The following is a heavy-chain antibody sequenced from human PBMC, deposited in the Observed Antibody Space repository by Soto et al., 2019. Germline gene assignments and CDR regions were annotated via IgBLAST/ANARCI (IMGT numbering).Heavy chain of an antibody. CDR3: ARHVPAAGYYYGMDV. D-gene: IGHD2-2*01. J-gene: IGHJ6*02. CDR2: IIPIFGTA. V-gene: IGHV1-69*05. CDR1: GGTFSSYA. Sequence: QVQLVQSGAEVKKPGSSVKVSCKASGGTFSSYAISWVRQAPGQGLEWMGGIIPIFGTANYAQKFQARVTXPXAXPXXTADMELSSLRSEDTAVYYCARHVPAAGYYYGMDVWGQGTTVTVSS.